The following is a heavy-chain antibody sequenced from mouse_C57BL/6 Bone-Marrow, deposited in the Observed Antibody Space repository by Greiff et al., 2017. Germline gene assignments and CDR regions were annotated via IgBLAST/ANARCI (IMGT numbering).Heavy chain of an antibody. J-gene: IGHJ1*03. Sequence: EVQLQQSGPELVKPGASVKISCKASGYTFTDYYMNWVKQSHGKSLEWIGDINPNNGGTSYNQKFKGKATLTVDKSSSTAYMELLSLTSEDSAVYYCARSEYGNYYWYFDVWGTGTTVTVSS. CDR1: GYTFTDYY. V-gene: IGHV1-26*01. CDR2: INPNNGGT. D-gene: IGHD2-10*02. CDR3: ARSEYGNYYWYFDV.